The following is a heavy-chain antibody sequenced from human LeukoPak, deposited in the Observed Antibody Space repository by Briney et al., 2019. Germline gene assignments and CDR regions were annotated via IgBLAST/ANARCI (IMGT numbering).Heavy chain of an antibody. CDR2: INPNSGAT. V-gene: IGHV1-2*02. CDR1: GYIFTGHY. Sequence: VASVKVSCKASGYIFTGHYLQWVRQAPGQGLEWMGWINPNSGATQYAQRFQGRVTMTRETSISTAYMELRSLRSDDTAVYYCARVQVLLWFGIDYWGQGTLVTVSS. D-gene: IGHD3-10*01. CDR3: ARVQVLLWFGIDY. J-gene: IGHJ4*02.